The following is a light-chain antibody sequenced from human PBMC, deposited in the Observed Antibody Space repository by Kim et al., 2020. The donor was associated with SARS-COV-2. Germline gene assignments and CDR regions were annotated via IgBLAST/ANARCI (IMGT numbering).Light chain of an antibody. CDR1: SSDVGDYDY. J-gene: IGLJ3*02. CDR2: DVS. V-gene: IGLV2-14*03. CDR3: SSYTSSSTWV. Sequence: QSALTQPASVSGSPGQSITISCTGTSSDVGDYDYVSWYQQHPGKAPKLMIYDVSERPSGVSYRFSGPKSGNTASLTISRLRAEDEADYYCSSYTSSSTWVFGGGTQLTVL.